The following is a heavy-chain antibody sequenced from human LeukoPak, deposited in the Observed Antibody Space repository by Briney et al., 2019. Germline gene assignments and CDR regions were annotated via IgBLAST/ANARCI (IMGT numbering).Heavy chain of an antibody. J-gene: IGHJ4*02. V-gene: IGHV4-59*12. Sequence: SETLSLTCTVSGGSISSYYWSWIRQPPGKGLEWIGYIYYSGSTNYNPSLKSRVTMSVDTSKNQFSLKLSSVTAADTAVYYCARDGGYGDNPFDYWGQGTLVTVSS. CDR1: GGSISSYY. D-gene: IGHD4-17*01. CDR2: IYYSGST. CDR3: ARDGGYGDNPFDY.